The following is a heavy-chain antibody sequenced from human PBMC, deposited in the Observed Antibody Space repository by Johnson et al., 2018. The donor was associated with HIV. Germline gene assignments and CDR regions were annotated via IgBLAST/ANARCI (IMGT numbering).Heavy chain of an antibody. CDR1: GFTFSSYT. Sequence: QVQLVESGGGVVQPGRSLRLSCAASGFTFSSYTMHWVRQAPGKGLEWVAVISFDVANTYYADSVKGRFTISRDNSKNTLYLQMNSLRVEDTAVYYCARDRGYSSSSANAFDIWGQGTMVTVSS. D-gene: IGHD6-6*01. CDR3: ARDRGYSSSSANAFDI. CDR2: ISFDVANT. V-gene: IGHV3-30*04. J-gene: IGHJ3*02.